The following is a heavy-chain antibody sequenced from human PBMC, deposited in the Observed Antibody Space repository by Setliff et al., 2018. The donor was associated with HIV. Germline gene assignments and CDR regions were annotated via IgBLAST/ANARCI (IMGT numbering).Heavy chain of an antibody. CDR1: GYTFSSNY. CDR2: VVPEDGKT. CDR3: AKQGKYFDWLFSSAVDLMFDL. V-gene: IGHV1-69-2*01. D-gene: IGHD3-9*01. Sequence: GASVKVSCKASGYTFSSNYMHWVQQAPGKGLEWVGRVVPEDGKTIYAERFQDRITITADTSIDTVYMELSSLRSEDTAVYYCAKQGKYFDWLFSSAVDLMFDLWGQGTPVTVSS. J-gene: IGHJ4*02.